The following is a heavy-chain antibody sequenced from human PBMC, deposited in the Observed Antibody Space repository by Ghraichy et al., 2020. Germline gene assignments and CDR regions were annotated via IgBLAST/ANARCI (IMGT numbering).Heavy chain of an antibody. CDR2: IYPGDSDT. CDR1: GYSFTSYW. V-gene: IGHV5-51*01. Sequence: GESLNISCKGSGYSFTSYWIGWVRQMPGKGLEWMGIIYPGDSDTRYSPSFQGQVTISADKSISTAYLQWSSLKASDTAMYYCARLSSYSSGPREVANWFDPWGQGTLVTVSS. D-gene: IGHD6-19*01. J-gene: IGHJ5*02. CDR3: ARLSSYSSGPREVANWFDP.